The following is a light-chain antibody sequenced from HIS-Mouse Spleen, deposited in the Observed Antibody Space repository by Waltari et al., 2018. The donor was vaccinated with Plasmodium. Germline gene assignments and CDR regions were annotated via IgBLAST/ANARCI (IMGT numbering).Light chain of an antibody. CDR2: EVS. J-gene: IGLJ2*01. CDR3: SSYAGSNNLV. CDR1: SSGVGGYNY. Sequence: QSALTQPPSASGPPGQSVPIPCPGTSSGVGGYNYFSWYQQHPGKAPKLMIYEVSKRPSGVPDRFSGSKSGNTASLTVSGLQAEDEADYYCSSYAGSNNLVFGGGTKLTVL. V-gene: IGLV2-8*01.